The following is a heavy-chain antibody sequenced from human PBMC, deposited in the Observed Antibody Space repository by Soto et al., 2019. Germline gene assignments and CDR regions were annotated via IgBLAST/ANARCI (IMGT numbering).Heavy chain of an antibody. J-gene: IGHJ6*02. V-gene: IGHV3-30*18. CDR2: ISYDGSNK. CDR3: AKDPGGGGGWYWYYYYYGMDV. D-gene: IGHD6-19*01. CDR1: GFTFSSYG. Sequence: QVQLVESGGGVVQPGRSLRLSCAASGFTFSSYGMHWVRQAPGKGLEWVAVISYDGSNKYYADSVKGRFTISRDNSKNTLYLQMNSLRAEDTAVYYCAKDPGGGGGWYWYYYYYGMDVWGQGTTVTVSS.